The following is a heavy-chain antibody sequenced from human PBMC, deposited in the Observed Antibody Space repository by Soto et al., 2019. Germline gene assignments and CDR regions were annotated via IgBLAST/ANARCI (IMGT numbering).Heavy chain of an antibody. CDR2: IYWDGES. D-gene: IGHD1-1*01. CDR3: AHRDSSGTTTYFDS. V-gene: IGHV2-5*02. Sequence: QITLKEAGPTLVKPTETLTLTCTFSGFSFTTTRMGVGWSRQPPGKSLEWLAIIYWDGESRFNPLMRRRLTLTEDTSKNTVVLTMTNMDPKDTATYYCAHRDSSGTTTYFDSWGQGIPVTVAS. CDR1: GFSFTTTRMG. J-gene: IGHJ4*02.